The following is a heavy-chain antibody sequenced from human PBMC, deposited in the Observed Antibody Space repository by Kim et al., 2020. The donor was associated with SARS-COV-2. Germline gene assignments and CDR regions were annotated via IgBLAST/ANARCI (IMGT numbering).Heavy chain of an antibody. V-gene: IGHV3-74*01. CDR2: INSDGSST. Sequence: GGSLRLSCAASGFTFSSYWMHWVRQAPGKGLVWVSRINSDGSSTSYADSVKGRFTISRDNAKNTLYLQMNSLRAEDTAVYYCAVLVVTANYSMDVWGQGTTVTVSS. CDR1: GFTFSSYW. CDR3: AVLVVTANYSMDV. J-gene: IGHJ6*02. D-gene: IGHD2-21*02.